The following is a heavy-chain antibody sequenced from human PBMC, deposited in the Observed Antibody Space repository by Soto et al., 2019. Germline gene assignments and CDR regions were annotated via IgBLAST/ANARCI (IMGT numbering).Heavy chain of an antibody. CDR2: IIPILGIA. CDR3: ARDFRITGTTNWFDP. D-gene: IGHD1-7*01. CDR1: GGTFSSYT. J-gene: IGHJ5*02. V-gene: IGHV1-69*04. Sequence: SVKVSCKASGGTFSSYTISWVRQAPGQGLEWMGRIIPILGIANYAQKFQGRVTITADKSTSTAYMELSSLRSEDTAVYYCARDFRITGTTNWFDPWGQGTLVTVSS.